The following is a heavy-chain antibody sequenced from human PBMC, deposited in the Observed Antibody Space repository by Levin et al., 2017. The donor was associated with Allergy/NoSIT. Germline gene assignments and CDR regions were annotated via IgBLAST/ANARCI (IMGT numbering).Heavy chain of an antibody. J-gene: IGHJ4*03. D-gene: IGHD3-16*01. Sequence: MSSETLSLTCTVSGYSVSSDYYWGWIRQPPGKGLEWLGTISGGGSAHYNPSLQSRITLSIDPSKNQFSLRLFSVTAADTAVYYCARLIPNHGLGRYSDYWGRGTLVTVSS. CDR3: ARLIPNHGLGRYSDY. V-gene: IGHV4-38-2*02. CDR1: GYSVSSDYY. CDR2: ISGGGSA.